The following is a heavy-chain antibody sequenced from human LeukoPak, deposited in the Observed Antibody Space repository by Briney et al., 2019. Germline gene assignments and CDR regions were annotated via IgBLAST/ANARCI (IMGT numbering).Heavy chain of an antibody. CDR3: AKDGYNYDSSGHFAY. J-gene: IGHJ4*02. D-gene: IGHD3-22*01. CDR1: GFTFSTYA. V-gene: IGHV3-23*01. Sequence: GGSLRLSCAASGFTFSTYAMHWVRQPPGKGLKWFSAISGSGGATYHADADSVKGPFIISRDNAKNTLYLQINSLRVEDTAVYYCAKDGYNYDSSGHFAYWGQGTLVTVSS. CDR2: ISGSGGAT.